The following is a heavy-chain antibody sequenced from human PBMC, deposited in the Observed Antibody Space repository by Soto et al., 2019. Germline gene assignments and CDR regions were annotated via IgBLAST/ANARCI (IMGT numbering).Heavy chain of an antibody. V-gene: IGHV1-69*02. Sequence: SVKVSCKASGGTFSSYTISWVRQAPGQGLEWMGRIIPILGIANYAQKFQGRVTITADESTSTAYMELSSLRSEDTAVYYCARSPTGGSPEGYWGQGTLVTVSS. J-gene: IGHJ4*02. CDR1: GGTFSSYT. CDR2: IIPILGIA. CDR3: ARSPTGGSPEGY. D-gene: IGHD7-27*01.